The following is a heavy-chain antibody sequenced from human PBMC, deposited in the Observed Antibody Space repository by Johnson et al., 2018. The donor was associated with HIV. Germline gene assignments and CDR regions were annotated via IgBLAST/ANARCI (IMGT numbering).Heavy chain of an antibody. CDR3: AREVYSNFDCDAFDI. V-gene: IGHV3-30*14. J-gene: IGHJ3*02. CDR2: ISYDGGEK. Sequence: QEQLVESGGGVVQPGKSLRLSCAASGFTFSSYTMHWVRQAPGKGLEWVALISYDGGEKYYADSVKGRFTISRDNTKNTLYVQMGSLRAEDMAVYYCAREVYSNFDCDAFDICGQGTMVTVSS. D-gene: IGHD6-13*01. CDR1: GFTFSSYT.